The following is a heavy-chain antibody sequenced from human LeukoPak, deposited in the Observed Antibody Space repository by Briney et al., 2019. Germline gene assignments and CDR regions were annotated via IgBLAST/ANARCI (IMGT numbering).Heavy chain of an antibody. J-gene: IGHJ4*02. Sequence: SQTLSLTCTVSGGSISSGSYYWSWIWQPAGKGLEWIGRIYTSGSTNYNPSLKSRVTISVDTSKNQFSLKLSSVTAADTAVYYCAREGWLQSFDYWGQGTLVTVSS. CDR1: GGSISSGSYY. D-gene: IGHD5-24*01. CDR3: AREGWLQSFDY. V-gene: IGHV4-61*02. CDR2: IYTSGST.